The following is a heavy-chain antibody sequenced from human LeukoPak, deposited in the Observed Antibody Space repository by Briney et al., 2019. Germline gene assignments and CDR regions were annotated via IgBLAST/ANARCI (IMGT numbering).Heavy chain of an antibody. J-gene: IGHJ4*02. CDR3: TSGDYRAFQGIDY. V-gene: IGHV3-73*01. CDR1: GFTFSGSA. D-gene: IGHD4-17*01. Sequence: GGSLKLSCAVSGFTFSGSAMHWVRQASGKGLEWVGRIRSKANSYATAYAASVKGRFTISRDDSKNTAYLQMNSLKTEDTAVYYCTSGDYRAFQGIDYWGQGTLVTVSS. CDR2: IRSKANSYAT.